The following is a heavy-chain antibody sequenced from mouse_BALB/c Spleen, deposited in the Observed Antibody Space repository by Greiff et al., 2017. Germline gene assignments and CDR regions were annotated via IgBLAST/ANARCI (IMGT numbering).Heavy chain of an antibody. D-gene: IGHD2-1*01. CDR3: ARSGGNYEGFAY. J-gene: IGHJ3*01. CDR2: IYPGDGDT. Sequence: QVQLKESGAELARPGASVKLSCKASGYTFTSYWMQWVKQRPGQGLEWIGAIYPGDGDTRYTQKFKGKATLTADKSSSTAYMQLSSLASEDSAVYYCARSGGNYEGFAYWGQGTLVTVSA. V-gene: IGHV1-87*01. CDR1: GYTFTSYW.